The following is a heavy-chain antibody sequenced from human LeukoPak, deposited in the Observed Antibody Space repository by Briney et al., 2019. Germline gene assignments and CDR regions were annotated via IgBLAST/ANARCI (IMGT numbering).Heavy chain of an antibody. J-gene: IGHJ4*02. CDR3: AREGIDEVGPVDY. Sequence: PSQTLSLTCAVYGGSFSGYYWSWIRQLQGKGMDWIGEINHSGSTNYNRCLKSRVTISVDTSKTQFSLKLSAVTAADTAVYYCAREGIDEVGPVDYWGQGTLVTVSS. D-gene: IGHD2/OR15-2a*01. CDR1: GGSFSGYY. V-gene: IGHV4-34*01. CDR2: INHSGST.